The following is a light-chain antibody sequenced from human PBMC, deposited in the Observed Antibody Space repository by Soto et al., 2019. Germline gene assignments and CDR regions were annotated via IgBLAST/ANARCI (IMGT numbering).Light chain of an antibody. J-gene: IGKJ3*01. Sequence: IQMTQSPSSLSASVGDRVTITCRASQGISNYLAWYQQKLGRVPKLLIYDASTLPSGVPSRFSGRGSGTDFTLTISSLQPEDVATYYCQKYDNSQFTFGPGTKVDIK. CDR2: DAS. V-gene: IGKV1-27*01. CDR3: QKYDNSQFT. CDR1: QGISNY.